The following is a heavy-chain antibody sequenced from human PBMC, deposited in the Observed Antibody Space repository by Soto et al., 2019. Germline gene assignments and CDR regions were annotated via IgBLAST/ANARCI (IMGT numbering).Heavy chain of an antibody. CDR2: ISAYNGNT. Sequence: ASVKVSCKASGYTFTRYCISWVRQAPGQGLEWMGWISAYNGNTNYAQKLQGRVTMTTDTSTSTAYMELRSLRSDDTAVYYCARDKDYDFWSGYYSYYYYYGMDVWGQGTTVTVSS. CDR3: ARDKDYDFWSGYYSYYYYYGMDV. CDR1: GYTFTRYC. D-gene: IGHD3-3*01. V-gene: IGHV1-18*04. J-gene: IGHJ6*02.